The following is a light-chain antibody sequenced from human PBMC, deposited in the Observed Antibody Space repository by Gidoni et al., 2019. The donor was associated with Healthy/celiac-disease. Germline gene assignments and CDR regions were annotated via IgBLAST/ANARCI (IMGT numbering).Light chain of an antibody. CDR3: QQYDNLSLT. V-gene: IGKV1-33*01. Sequence: DSQMTQSPSSLSASVGDRVTITCQASQDISNYLNWYQQKPGKAPQLLIYDASNLETGVPSLFSGSGSGTDFTFTISSLQPEDIATYYCQQYDNLSLTFGGGTKVEIQ. CDR2: DAS. J-gene: IGKJ4*01. CDR1: QDISNY.